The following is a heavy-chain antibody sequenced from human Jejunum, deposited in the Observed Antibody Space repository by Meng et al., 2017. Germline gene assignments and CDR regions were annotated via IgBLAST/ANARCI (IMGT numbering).Heavy chain of an antibody. J-gene: IGHJ4*02. V-gene: IGHV4-34*01. CDR3: ARGRSIDFRLAKYDY. D-gene: IGHD3-3*01. Sequence: QVHAERWGPGLLKPSDTRSLTCAVNGGSFGTYYWTWFRQSPEKGLEWIGEINRSGSTSSNPSLKSRVAISMDTSKNQFFLRLDSVTAADTAVYYCARGRSIDFRLAKYDYWGQGTLVTVSS. CDR1: GGSFGTYY. CDR2: INRSGST.